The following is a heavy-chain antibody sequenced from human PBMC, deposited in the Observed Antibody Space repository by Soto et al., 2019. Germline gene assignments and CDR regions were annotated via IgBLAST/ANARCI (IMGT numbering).Heavy chain of an antibody. CDR2: INHSGST. V-gene: IGHV4-34*01. J-gene: IGHJ6*03. Sequence: QVHLEQWGTGLLKPSETLSLTCAVYGGSLSGYFWSWVRQPPGKGLEWIGEINHSGSTTYNPSLKSPVTISADTSKHQFSLRLSSVTAADSGIYYCASYHYYDFWIGSRHYMDVWGRGTTVTVSS. CDR3: ASYHYYDFWIGSRHYMDV. CDR1: GGSLSGYF. D-gene: IGHD3-3*01.